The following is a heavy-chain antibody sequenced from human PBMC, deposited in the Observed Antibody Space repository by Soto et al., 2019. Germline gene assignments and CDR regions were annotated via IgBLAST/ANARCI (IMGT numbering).Heavy chain of an antibody. Sequence: ETLSLTCTVSGGSISSSSYYWGWIRQPPGKGLEWIGSIYYSGSTYYNPSLKSRVTISVDTSKNHFSLKLSSVTPADTAVYYCARARFCTSTSCYHYFDFWGQGTLVTVSS. D-gene: IGHD2-2*01. CDR3: ARARFCTSTSCYHYFDF. CDR1: GGSISSSSYY. V-gene: IGHV4-39*02. CDR2: IYYSGST. J-gene: IGHJ4*02.